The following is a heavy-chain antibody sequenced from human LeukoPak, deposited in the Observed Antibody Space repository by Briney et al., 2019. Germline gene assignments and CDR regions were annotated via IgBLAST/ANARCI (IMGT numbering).Heavy chain of an antibody. V-gene: IGHV4-39*01. D-gene: IGHD2-2*01. CDR1: GGSISSSSYY. Sequence: SETLSLTCTVSGGSISSSSYYWGWIRQPPGKGLEWIGSIYYSGSTYYDPSLKSRVTISVDTSKNQFSLKLSSVTAADTAVYYCARNNQLPTFYYYYYYYMDVWGKGTTVTVSS. CDR2: IYYSGST. J-gene: IGHJ6*03. CDR3: ARNNQLPTFYYYYYYYMDV.